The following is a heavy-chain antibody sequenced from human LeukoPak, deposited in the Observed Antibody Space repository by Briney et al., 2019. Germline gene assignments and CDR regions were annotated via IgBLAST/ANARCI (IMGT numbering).Heavy chain of an antibody. J-gene: IGHJ4*02. CDR2: TYYSGST. D-gene: IGHD4-17*01. V-gene: IGHV4-59*01. Sequence: SETLSLTCTVSGGSISSYYWSWIRQPPGKGLEWIGYTYYSGSTNYNPSLKSRVTISVDTSKNQFSLKLSSVTAADTAVYYCARVYGDYEASFDYWGQGTLVTVSS. CDR3: ARVYGDYEASFDY. CDR1: GGSISSYY.